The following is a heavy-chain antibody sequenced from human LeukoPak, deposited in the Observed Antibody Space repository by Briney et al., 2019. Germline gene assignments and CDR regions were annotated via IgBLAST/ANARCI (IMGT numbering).Heavy chain of an antibody. Sequence: ASVKVSCKASGGTFSSYAISWVRQAPGRGLEWMGGIIPILGIANYAQKFQGRVTITADKSTSTAYMELSSLRSEDTAVYYCARDHGGYTQGRHFDYWGQGTLVTVSS. CDR3: ARDHGGYTQGRHFDY. D-gene: IGHD5-12*01. J-gene: IGHJ4*02. CDR2: IIPILGIA. V-gene: IGHV1-69*10. CDR1: GGTFSSYA.